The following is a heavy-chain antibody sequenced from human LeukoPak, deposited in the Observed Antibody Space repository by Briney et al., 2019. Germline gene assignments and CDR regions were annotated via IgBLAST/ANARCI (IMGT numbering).Heavy chain of an antibody. D-gene: IGHD1-26*01. CDR2: ISAYNGNT. Sequence: GASVTVSFKTSGYTFTSYGISWVRQAPGQGLEWMGWISAYNGNTNYAQKLQGRVTMTTDTSTSTAYMELRSLRSDDTAVYYCARVPIVGATRDYWGQGTLVTVSS. CDR1: GYTFTSYG. CDR3: ARVPIVGATRDY. J-gene: IGHJ4*02. V-gene: IGHV1-18*01.